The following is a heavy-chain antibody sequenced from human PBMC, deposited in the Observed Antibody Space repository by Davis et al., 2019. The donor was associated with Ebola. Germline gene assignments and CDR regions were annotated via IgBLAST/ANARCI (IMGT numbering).Heavy chain of an antibody. J-gene: IGHJ3*02. V-gene: IGHV1-46*03. CDR1: GYTFTSYY. Sequence: ASVKVSCKASGYTFTSYYMHWVRQAPGQGLEWMGIINPSGGSTSYAQKFRGRVTMTRDTSTSTVYMELSSLRSEDTAVYYCARAVRFLEWLLPHDAFDIWGQGTMVTVSS. CDR2: INPSGGST. CDR3: ARAVRFLEWLLPHDAFDI. D-gene: IGHD3-3*01.